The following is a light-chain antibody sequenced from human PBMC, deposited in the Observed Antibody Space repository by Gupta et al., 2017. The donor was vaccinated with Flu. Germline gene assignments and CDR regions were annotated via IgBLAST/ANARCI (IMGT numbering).Light chain of an antibody. CDR1: KVGDKY. CDR2: HDI. V-gene: IGLV3-1*01. CDR3: QAWESSTAAVV. Sequence: GQTSSTTGTGNKVGDKYTSWVQQKPDQSPVMVIYHDIKRHTEIPARFSGTKSGNTATLTITMTQAQDEADYYCQAWESSTAAVVFGGGTKLTVL. J-gene: IGLJ2*01.